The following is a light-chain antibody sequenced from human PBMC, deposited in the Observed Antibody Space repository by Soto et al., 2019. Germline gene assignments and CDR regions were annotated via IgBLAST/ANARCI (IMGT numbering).Light chain of an antibody. Sequence: QSVLTQPPSVSGTPGQRVTISCSGSRSNIGSNTANWYQQLPGTAPKLLIFGHNQRPSGVPDRFSGSKSGTSASLAISGLQSDDEADYYCAAWDDSLDGPYVVFGGGTKLTVL. CDR2: GHN. CDR1: RSNIGSNT. CDR3: AAWDDSLDGPYVV. J-gene: IGLJ2*01. V-gene: IGLV1-44*01.